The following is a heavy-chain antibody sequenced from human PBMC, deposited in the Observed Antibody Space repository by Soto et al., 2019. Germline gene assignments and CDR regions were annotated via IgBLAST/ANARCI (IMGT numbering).Heavy chain of an antibody. CDR1: GFTFSNYG. CDR3: AREVGAISFDY. D-gene: IGHD1-26*01. V-gene: IGHV3-21*01. Sequence: GGSLRLSCVASGFTFSNYGMNWVRQAPGKGLEWVSSISSASGYIYYADSVKGRFTISRDNAKNSLYLQMNSLRADETAVYYCAREVGAISFDYWGRGSLVTVSS. CDR2: ISSASGYI. J-gene: IGHJ4*02.